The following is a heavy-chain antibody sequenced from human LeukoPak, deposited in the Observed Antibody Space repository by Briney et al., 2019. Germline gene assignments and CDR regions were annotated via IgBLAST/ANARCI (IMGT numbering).Heavy chain of an antibody. V-gene: IGHV4-38-2*02. CDR1: GYSISSGYY. J-gene: IGHJ5*02. CDR2: IYHSGST. Sequence: PSETLSLTCAVSGYSISSGYYWGWIRQPPGKGLEWIGSIYHSGSTYYNPSLKSRVTISVDTSKNQFSLKLSSVTAADTAVYYCAREWPALGYCSSTSCYGGNWFAPWGQGTLVAVSS. D-gene: IGHD2-2*03. CDR3: AREWPALGYCSSTSCYGGNWFAP.